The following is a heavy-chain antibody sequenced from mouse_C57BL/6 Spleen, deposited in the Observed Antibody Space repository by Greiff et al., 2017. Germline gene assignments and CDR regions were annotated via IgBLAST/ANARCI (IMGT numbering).Heavy chain of an antibody. CDR2: INPNNGGT. D-gene: IGHD2-1*01. Sequence: EVKLQESGPELVKPGASVKMSCKASGYTFTDYNMHWVKQSHGKSLEWIGYINPNNGGTSYNQKFKGKATLTVNKSSSTAYMELRSLTSEDSAVYYCARGFYGIWYFDVWGTGTTVTVSS. V-gene: IGHV1-22*01. CDR1: GYTFTDYN. J-gene: IGHJ1*03. CDR3: ARGFYGIWYFDV.